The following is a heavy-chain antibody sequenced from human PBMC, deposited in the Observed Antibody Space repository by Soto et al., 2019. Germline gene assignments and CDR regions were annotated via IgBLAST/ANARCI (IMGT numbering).Heavy chain of an antibody. D-gene: IGHD4-17*01. CDR3: AKPTDYGWYFDL. V-gene: IGHV3-23*01. CDR2: ISGSGGST. CDR1: GFTFRRHA. J-gene: IGHJ2*01. Sequence: GGSLRPSCAASGFTFRRHAMSWVRQAPGKGLEWVSAISGSGGSTYYADSVKGRFTISRDNSKNTLYLQMYSLRAEDTAVYYCAKPTDYGWYFDLWGRGTLVTVSS.